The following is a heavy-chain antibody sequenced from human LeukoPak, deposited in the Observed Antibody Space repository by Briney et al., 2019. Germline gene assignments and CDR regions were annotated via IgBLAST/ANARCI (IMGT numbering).Heavy chain of an antibody. CDR3: ARTYSSSDEFDY. V-gene: IGHV1-46*01. D-gene: IGHD6-13*01. J-gene: IGHJ4*02. CDR2: INPSGGST. CDR1: GYTFTGYY. Sequence: WASVKVSCKASGYTFTGYYMHWVRQAPGQGLEWMGMINPSGGSTTYAQKFQGRVAMTRDTSTSRVYMEVSSLRSEDTAVYYCARTYSSSDEFDYWGQGTLVTVSS.